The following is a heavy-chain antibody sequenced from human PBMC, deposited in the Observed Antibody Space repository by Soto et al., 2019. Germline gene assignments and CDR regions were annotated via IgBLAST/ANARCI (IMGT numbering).Heavy chain of an antibody. D-gene: IGHD3-3*01. Sequence: GGSLRLSCAASGFTFSSYAMHWVRQAPGKGLEWMAVISYDGSNKYYADSVKGRFTISRDNSENTLYLQMNSLRAEDTAVYYCARDDFWRDYYYYGMDVWGQGTTVTVSS. CDR3: ARDDFWRDYYYYGMDV. CDR1: GFTFSSYA. V-gene: IGHV3-30-3*01. CDR2: ISYDGSNK. J-gene: IGHJ6*02.